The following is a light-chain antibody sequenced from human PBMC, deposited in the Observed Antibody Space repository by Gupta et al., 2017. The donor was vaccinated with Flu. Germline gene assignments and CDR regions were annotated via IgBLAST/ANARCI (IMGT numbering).Light chain of an antibody. V-gene: IGLV2-14*04. CDR2: DVI. Sequence: TTIACTGTSSDVVGDKYDAWYQQHPGKAANLMIYDVINRPSGDSNHFSGSKTDSTAALTISDRHDEDEADYYCCSYTSSSTRVFGGGTKLTVL. J-gene: IGLJ2*01. CDR1: SSDVVGDKY. CDR3: CSYTSSSTRV.